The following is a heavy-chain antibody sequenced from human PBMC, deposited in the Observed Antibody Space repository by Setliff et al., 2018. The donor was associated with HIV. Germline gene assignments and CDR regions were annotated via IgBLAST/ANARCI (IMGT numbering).Heavy chain of an antibody. Sequence: GASVKVSCKAYGHTYNAYGITWVRQAPGQGLEWMGWISAHYGSTKYAQTLQGRVTMTTDTSTNTAYMELRSLRSDDTAVYYCASSSPTTYYYGSGSPPLDYWGQGTQVTVSS. CDR1: GHTYNAYG. CDR3: ASSSPTTYYYGSGSPPLDY. CDR2: ISAHYGST. J-gene: IGHJ4*02. D-gene: IGHD3-10*01. V-gene: IGHV1-18*01.